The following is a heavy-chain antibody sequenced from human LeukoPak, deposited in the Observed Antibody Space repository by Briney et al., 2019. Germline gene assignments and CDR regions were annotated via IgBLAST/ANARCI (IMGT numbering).Heavy chain of an antibody. CDR3: ARDMNWGSAAFDI. D-gene: IGHD7-27*01. CDR2: INLSGSGHI. CDR1: GFTFSSYS. V-gene: IGHV3-21*01. Sequence: GGSLRLSCAASGFTFSSYSMGWVRQVPGKGLEWVSSINLSGSGHIIYAESLKGRFTIFRDDAKNSLYLQMNSLRAEDTAVYYCARDMNWGSAAFDIWGLGTMVTVSS. J-gene: IGHJ3*02.